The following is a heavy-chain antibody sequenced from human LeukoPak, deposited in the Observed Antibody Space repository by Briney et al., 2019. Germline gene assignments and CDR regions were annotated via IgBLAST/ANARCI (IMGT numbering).Heavy chain of an antibody. J-gene: IGHJ4*02. Sequence: ASVKVSCKASGYTFTAYAMIWVRQAPGQGLEWMGWINTNTGNPTYAQGLTGRFVFSLDTSVSTAYLQISSLKTEDTAVYYCAREVRAFDYWGQGTLVTVSS. CDR3: AREVRAFDY. CDR1: GYTFTAYA. CDR2: INTNTGNP. V-gene: IGHV7-4-1*02. D-gene: IGHD4-11*01.